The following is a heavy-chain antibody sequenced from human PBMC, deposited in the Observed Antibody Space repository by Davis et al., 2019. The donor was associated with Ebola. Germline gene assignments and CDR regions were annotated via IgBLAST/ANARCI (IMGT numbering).Heavy chain of an antibody. V-gene: IGHV3-30*03. Sequence: GGSLRLSCAASEFTFSSYGMHWVRQAPGKGLEWVAVISYDGSNKYYADSLKGRFTISRDNSNNTLFLHMKSLRAEDTDVYYCARAAYCGGDCYSDWGQGTLVTVSS. CDR3: ARAAYCGGDCYSD. CDR2: ISYDGSNK. CDR1: EFTFSSYG. D-gene: IGHD2-21*01. J-gene: IGHJ4*02.